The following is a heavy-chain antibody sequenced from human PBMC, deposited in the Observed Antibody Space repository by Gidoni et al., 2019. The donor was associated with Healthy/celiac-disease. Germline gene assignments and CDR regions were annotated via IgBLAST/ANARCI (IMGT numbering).Heavy chain of an antibody. CDR3: AKGVCSGCHVDY. D-gene: IGHD2-15*01. CDR1: GFTFSSYA. CDR2: ISGSGGST. V-gene: IGHV3-23*01. J-gene: IGHJ4*02. Sequence: EVQLLESGGGLVQPGGSMRLSCAASGFTFSSYAMSWVRQAPGKGLEWVSAISGSGGSTYYADSVKGRFTISRDNSKNTLYLQMNSRRAEDTAVYYCAKGVCSGCHVDYWGQGTLVTVSS.